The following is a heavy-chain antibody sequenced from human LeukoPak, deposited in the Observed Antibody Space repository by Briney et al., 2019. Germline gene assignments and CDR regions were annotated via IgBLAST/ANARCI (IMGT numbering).Heavy chain of an antibody. CDR3: ARGGYGWYFDL. D-gene: IGHD4-17*01. J-gene: IGHJ2*01. V-gene: IGHV4-59*01. CDR1: GGSISSYY. CDR2: IYYSGSA. Sequence: ETLSLTCTVSGGSISSYYWSWIRQPPGKGLEWIGYIYYSGSANYNPSLKSRVTISVDTSKNQFSLKLSSVTAADTAVYYCARGGYGWYFDLWGRGTLVTVSS.